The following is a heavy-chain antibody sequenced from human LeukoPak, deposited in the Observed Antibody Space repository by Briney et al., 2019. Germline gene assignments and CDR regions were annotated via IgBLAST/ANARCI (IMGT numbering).Heavy chain of an antibody. CDR2: ITRDGSGT. V-gene: IGHV3-43*01. CDR1: GFTFDRYT. CDR3: AKDWAMIREDYYMDV. Sequence: HAGGSLRLSCAASGFTFDRYTMYWVRHPPGKGLEWVAHITRDGSGTYYADSVKGRFTISRDNSKKSLYLQMNSLRIEDTALYYCAKDWAMIREDYYMDVWGKGTTVTVSS. D-gene: IGHD3-10*01. J-gene: IGHJ6*03.